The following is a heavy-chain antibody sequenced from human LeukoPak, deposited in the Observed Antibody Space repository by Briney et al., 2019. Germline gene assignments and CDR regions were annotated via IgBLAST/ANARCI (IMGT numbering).Heavy chain of an antibody. CDR3: ARYYSGWYYFDY. Sequence: ASVKVSCKASGYTFTAYYVRWVRQAPGQGLEWMGGIIPIFDTANYAQKFQGRVTITADESTSTAYMELSSLRSEDTAVYYCARYYSGWYYFDYWGQGTLVTVSS. CDR1: GYTFTAYY. V-gene: IGHV1-69*13. J-gene: IGHJ4*02. D-gene: IGHD6-19*01. CDR2: IIPIFDTA.